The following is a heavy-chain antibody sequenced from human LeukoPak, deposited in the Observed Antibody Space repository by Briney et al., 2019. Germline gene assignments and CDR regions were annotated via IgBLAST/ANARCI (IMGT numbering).Heavy chain of an antibody. J-gene: IGHJ4*02. CDR3: ARDEYYYGSGSYRYDY. V-gene: IGHV4-4*07. CDR1: GGSISGYY. CDR2: IHTSGST. Sequence: SETLSLTCSFSGGSISGYYWSWIRQPAGKGLEWIGRIHTSGSTNYNPSLKSRVTMSVDTSKNQFSLKLKSVTAADTAVYYRARDEYYYGSGSYRYDYWGQGTLVTVSS. D-gene: IGHD3-10*01.